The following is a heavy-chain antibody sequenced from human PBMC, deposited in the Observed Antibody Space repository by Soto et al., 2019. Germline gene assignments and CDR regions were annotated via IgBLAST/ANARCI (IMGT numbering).Heavy chain of an antibody. CDR2: ISYDGSNK. J-gene: IGHJ4*02. Sequence: LRLSCAASGFTFSSYAMHWVRQAPGKGLEWVAVISYDGSNKYYADSVKGRFTISRDNSKNTLYLQMNSLRAEDTAVYYCARDPDLAVTGYFDYCGQGTLLTVFS. D-gene: IGHD2-21*02. CDR3: ARDPDLAVTGYFDY. V-gene: IGHV3-30-3*01. CDR1: GFTFSSYA.